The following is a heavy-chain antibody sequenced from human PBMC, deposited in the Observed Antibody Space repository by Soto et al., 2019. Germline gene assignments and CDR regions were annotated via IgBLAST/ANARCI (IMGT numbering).Heavy chain of an antibody. Sequence: QVQLVQSGAEVKKPGASVKVSCRASGYTFTTYGIGWVRQAPGQGLEWMGWISAYNGNTNYAQKLQGRVTMTTDTSTSTAYMEVRSLRSDDTAVYYCARDYYDSSGLYYFDYWGRGTLVTVSS. CDR3: ARDYYDSSGLYYFDY. V-gene: IGHV1-18*01. CDR1: GYTFTTYG. D-gene: IGHD3-22*01. CDR2: ISAYNGNT. J-gene: IGHJ4*02.